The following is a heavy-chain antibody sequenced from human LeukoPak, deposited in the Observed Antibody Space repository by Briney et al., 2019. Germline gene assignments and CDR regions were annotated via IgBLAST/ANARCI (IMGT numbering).Heavy chain of an antibody. J-gene: IGHJ3*02. CDR3: ARHSIVVVTEHRGAFDI. V-gene: IGHV4-34*01. D-gene: IGHD2-21*02. CDR1: GGSFSGYY. Sequence: SETLSLTCAVYGGSFSGYYWSWIRQSPGKGLEWIGEINHSGSTNYNPSLKSRVTISVDTSKNQFSLKLSSVTAADTAVYYCARHSIVVVTEHRGAFDIWGQGTMVTVSS. CDR2: INHSGST.